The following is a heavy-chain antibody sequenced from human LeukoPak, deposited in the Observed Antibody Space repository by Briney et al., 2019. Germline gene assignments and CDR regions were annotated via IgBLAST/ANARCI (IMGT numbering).Heavy chain of an antibody. Sequence: GGPLRLSCAASGFTFSSYGMHWLRQAPGKGLEWVAVISYDGSNKYYADSVKGRFTIPRDNSKNTLYLQMNSLRAEDTAVYYCAKDDSIRFWCFDYWGQGTLVTVSS. V-gene: IGHV3-30*18. CDR2: ISYDGSNK. J-gene: IGHJ4*02. D-gene: IGHD2-8*01. CDR1: GFTFSSYG. CDR3: AKDDSIRFWCFDY.